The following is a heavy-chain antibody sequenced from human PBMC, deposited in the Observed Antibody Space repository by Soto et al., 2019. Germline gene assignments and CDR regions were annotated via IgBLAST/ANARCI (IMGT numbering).Heavy chain of an antibody. CDR1: GGSVSRDSDF. J-gene: IGHJ4*02. CDR2: IYYSGPS. D-gene: IGHD4-4*01. CDR3: ARGYSHYAH. Sequence: SETLSLTCTVSGGSVSRDSDFWSWIRQPPGKGLEWIGYIYYSGPSRYNPSLESRVTISIDSSKNQVSLTLTSVTAADTAVYYCARGYSHYAHWGRGTLVTVSS. V-gene: IGHV4-61*01.